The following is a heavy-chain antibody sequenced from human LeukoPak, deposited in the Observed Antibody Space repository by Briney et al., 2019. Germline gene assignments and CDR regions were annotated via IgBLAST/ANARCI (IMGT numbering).Heavy chain of an antibody. CDR2: ISTGSSYI. D-gene: IGHD3-16*01. V-gene: IGHV3-21*01. Sequence: PGGSLRLSCAASGFTFSTYTMNWVRQAPGKGLEWVSSISTGSSYIYYADSVRGRFTISRDNAKNSLYLQMNNLRAADTAVYYCARDGGIWYFDYWGQGTLVTVSS. CDR3: ARDGGIWYFDY. CDR1: GFTFSTYT. J-gene: IGHJ4*02.